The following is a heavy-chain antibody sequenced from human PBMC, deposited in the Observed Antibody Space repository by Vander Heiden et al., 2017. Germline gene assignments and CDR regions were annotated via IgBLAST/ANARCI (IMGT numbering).Heavy chain of an antibody. V-gene: IGHV3-23*01. CDR2: ISGSGGST. J-gene: IGHJ5*02. CDR1: GFTFSSYA. D-gene: IGHD6-13*01. Sequence: EVQLLESGGGLVQPGGSLRLSCAASGFTFSSYAMSWVRQAPGKGLEWVSAISGSGGSTYYADSVKGRFTISRDNSKNTLYLQMNSLRAEDTAVYYCAKDSEDSSSWDGRDYNWFDPWGQGTLVTVSS. CDR3: AKDSEDSSSWDGRDYNWFDP.